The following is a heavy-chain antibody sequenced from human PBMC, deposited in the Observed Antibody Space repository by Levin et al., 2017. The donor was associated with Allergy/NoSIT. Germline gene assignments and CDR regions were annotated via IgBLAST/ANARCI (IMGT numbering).Heavy chain of an antibody. CDR3: ARAPYDSSGYYAPDYYYGMDV. V-gene: IGHV4-30-4*01. Sequence: SQTLSLTCTVSGGSISSGDYYWSWIRQPPGKGLEWIGYIYYSGSTYYNPSLKSRVTISVDTSKNQFSLKLSSVTAADTAVYYCARAPYDSSGYYAPDYYYGMDVWGQGTTVTVSS. CDR1: GGSISSGDYY. CDR2: IYYSGST. D-gene: IGHD3-22*01. J-gene: IGHJ6*02.